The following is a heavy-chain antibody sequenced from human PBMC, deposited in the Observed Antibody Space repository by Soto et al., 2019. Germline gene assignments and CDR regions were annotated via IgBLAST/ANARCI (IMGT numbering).Heavy chain of an antibody. CDR2: IYYSGST. D-gene: IGHD3-16*01. Sequence: PPDTLSLTFTVSGGSISTYYWSWMRQPPGKGLERIWHIYYSGSTNSNPSLKSRVTISEDTSKNQLSLKLSSVTAADTAVYYCASDAGGRANGAFDXWGQGTLVTVS. CDR1: GGSISTYY. CDR3: ASDAGGRANGAFDX. V-gene: IGHV4-59*01. J-gene: IGHJ3*02.